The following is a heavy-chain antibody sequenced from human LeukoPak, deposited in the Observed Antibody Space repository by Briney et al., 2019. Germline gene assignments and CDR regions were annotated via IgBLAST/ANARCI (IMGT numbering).Heavy chain of an antibody. CDR3: AKEGHSGDYFDY. V-gene: IGHV3-7*05. Sequence: GGSLRLSCVVSGFTFSSYWMSWVRQAPGKGLEWVANIKRDGGEKYYVDSVKGRFTISRDNAKKSLYLQMNSLRAEDTAVYYCAKEGHSGDYFDYWGQGTLVTVSS. D-gene: IGHD2-21*01. J-gene: IGHJ4*02. CDR2: IKRDGGEK. CDR1: GFTFSSYW.